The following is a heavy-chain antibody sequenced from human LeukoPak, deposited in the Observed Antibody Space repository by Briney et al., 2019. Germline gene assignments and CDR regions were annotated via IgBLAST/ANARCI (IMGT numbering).Heavy chain of an antibody. J-gene: IGHJ5*02. Sequence: SETLSLTCTVSGGSISSYYWNWVRQPPGKGLEWIGNIYSSGSTDYNPSLNSRVTIPLDTSKFQFSLRLNSVTAADTAVYYCARADPNASGYFYRFNWFDPWGQGTLVTVSS. D-gene: IGHD3-10*01. V-gene: IGHV4-59*13. CDR2: IYSSGST. CDR3: ARADPNASGYFYRFNWFDP. CDR1: GGSISSYY.